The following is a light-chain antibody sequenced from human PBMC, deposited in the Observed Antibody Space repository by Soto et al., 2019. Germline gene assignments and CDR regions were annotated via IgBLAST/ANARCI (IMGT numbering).Light chain of an antibody. V-gene: IGKV3-20*01. CDR3: QQYGSSPGLFT. CDR1: QSVSNNY. Sequence: EIVLTQSPGSLSLSPGERATLSCRASQSVSNNYLAWYQQKPGQAPRLLIYGASIRATGIPDRFSGSGSGTDFTLTISRLEPEDFAVYYCQQYGSSPGLFTFGPGTKVDIK. J-gene: IGKJ3*01. CDR2: GAS.